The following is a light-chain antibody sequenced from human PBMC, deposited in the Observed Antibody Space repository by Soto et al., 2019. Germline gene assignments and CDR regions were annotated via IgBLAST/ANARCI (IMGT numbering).Light chain of an antibody. V-gene: IGKV1-33*01. Sequence: DIKITQSPSSLSASVGDRVTITCQASQDINKYLNWYEQKPGKAPKLLIYAASNLETGVPSRFSGGGSGTHFSFTIASLQPEDFATYYCHQFKNLPYTFGQGTSLEIK. CDR2: AAS. J-gene: IGKJ2*01. CDR3: HQFKNLPYT. CDR1: QDINKY.